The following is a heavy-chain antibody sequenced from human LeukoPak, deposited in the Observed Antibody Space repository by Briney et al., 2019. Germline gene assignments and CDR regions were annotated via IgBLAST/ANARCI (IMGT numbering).Heavy chain of an antibody. Sequence: SETLSLTCTVSDGSISSYYWSWIRQPAGKGLEWIGRIYTSGSTNYNPSLKSRVTMSIDTSKNQFSLKLSSVTAADTAVYYCARDRGIAAAIDYWGQGTLVTVSS. J-gene: IGHJ4*02. CDR2: IYTSGST. D-gene: IGHD6-13*01. CDR1: DGSISSYY. V-gene: IGHV4-4*07. CDR3: ARDRGIAAAIDY.